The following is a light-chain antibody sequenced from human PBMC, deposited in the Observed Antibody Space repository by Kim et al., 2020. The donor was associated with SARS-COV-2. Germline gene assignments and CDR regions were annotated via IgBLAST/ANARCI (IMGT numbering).Light chain of an antibody. CDR1: QSVSHH. CDR3: QQRYSWPPLT. Sequence: VLTQSPATLSLSPGERATLSCRTSQSVSHHLAWYQQKRGQAPRLLIYDASTRATGIPARFSGSGSGTDFNLTIHSLEPEDSAVYYYQQRYSWPPLTFGGGTKVEIK. CDR2: DAS. V-gene: IGKV3-11*01. J-gene: IGKJ4*01.